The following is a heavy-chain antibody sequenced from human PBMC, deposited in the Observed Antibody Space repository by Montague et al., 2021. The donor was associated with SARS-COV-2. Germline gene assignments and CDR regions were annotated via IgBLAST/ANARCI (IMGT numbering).Heavy chain of an antibody. J-gene: IGHJ4*02. CDR1: GGPISSSSYY. Sequence: SETLSLTCTVSGGPISSSSYYWDWIRQPPGKGLEWIGSIYYSGSTYYNPSLKSRVTISVDTSKNQFSLKLSSVTAADTAVYYCAREGGWLSRGSYYFDYWGQGTLVTVSS. CDR3: AREGGWLSRGSYYFDY. D-gene: IGHD3-22*01. V-gene: IGHV4-39*07. CDR2: IYYSGST.